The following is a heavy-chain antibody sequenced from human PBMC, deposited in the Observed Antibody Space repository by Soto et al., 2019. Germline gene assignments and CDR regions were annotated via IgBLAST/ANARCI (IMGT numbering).Heavy chain of an antibody. V-gene: IGHV3-33*01. CDR3: ARDRGANSGFDGPGDH. CDR2: VWFDGKNK. Sequence: QVQLVESGGGVVQPGKSLRLSCAASGFTFSRYGMHWVRQAPGKGLEWVAVVWFDGKNKYYADSVKGRFTISRDNSDNTLYLQMNTLRAEDTALYYCARDRGANSGFDGPGDHWGQGIVVIVSS. D-gene: IGHD5-12*01. CDR1: GFTFSRYG. J-gene: IGHJ4*02.